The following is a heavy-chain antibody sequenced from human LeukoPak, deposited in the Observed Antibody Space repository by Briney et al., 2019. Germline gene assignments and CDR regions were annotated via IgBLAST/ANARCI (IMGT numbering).Heavy chain of an antibody. CDR2: ISPDGSSS. D-gene: IGHD1-26*01. CDR1: GFTFSTYA. Sequence: GGSLRLSCAASGFTFSTYAMHWVRQAPGKGLEWVSRISPDGSSSFYADSVKGRFTVSRDNAKNTLYLQMNSLRADDTAVYYCTRSPSLGGSYWGFDYWGQGTLLTVSS. CDR3: TRSPSLGGSYWGFDY. V-gene: IGHV3-74*01. J-gene: IGHJ4*02.